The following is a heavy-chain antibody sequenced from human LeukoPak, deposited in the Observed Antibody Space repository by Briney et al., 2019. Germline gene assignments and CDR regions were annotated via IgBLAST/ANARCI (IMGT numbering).Heavy chain of an antibody. J-gene: IGHJ4*02. CDR1: GFTFTSYY. CDR3: AKLREPFDY. V-gene: IGHV3-74*01. D-gene: IGHD1-14*01. CDR2: ISGDGSNT. Sequence: GGSLRLSCAASGFTFTSYYMHWVRQAPGKGLVWVSRISGDGSNTIYADSVKGRFTISRDNSKNTLYLQMNSLRAEDTAVYYCAKLREPFDYWGQGTLVTVSS.